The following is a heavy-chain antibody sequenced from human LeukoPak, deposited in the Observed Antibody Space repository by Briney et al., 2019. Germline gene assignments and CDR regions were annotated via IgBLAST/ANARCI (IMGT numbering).Heavy chain of an antibody. Sequence: GGSLRLSCAASGFTFHNYAMHWVRQAPGKGLEWVSLINSDGVTYYADSVKGRFTISRDNAKNTLYLQMNSLRAEDTAVYYCARGDGYNTEFADYWGQGTLVTVSS. CDR2: INSDGVT. CDR1: GFTFHNYA. CDR3: ARGDGYNTEFADY. D-gene: IGHD5-24*01. V-gene: IGHV3-43D*03. J-gene: IGHJ4*02.